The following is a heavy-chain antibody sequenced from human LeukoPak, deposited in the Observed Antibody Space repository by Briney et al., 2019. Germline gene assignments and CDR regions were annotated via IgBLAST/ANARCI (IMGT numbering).Heavy chain of an antibody. J-gene: IGHJ4*02. CDR2: ISRTGNTI. CDR1: GFIFNDYY. D-gene: IGHD3-10*01. CDR3: ARDRFNYYGSGSPPDY. V-gene: IGHV3-11*01. Sequence: GGSLRLSCAASGFIFNDYYMSWIRQAPGKGLEWLSYISRTGNTIYYRDSVKGRFTISRDNANNLLHLQMDNLRAEDTAVYYCARDRFNYYGSGSPPDYWGQGTLVTVSS.